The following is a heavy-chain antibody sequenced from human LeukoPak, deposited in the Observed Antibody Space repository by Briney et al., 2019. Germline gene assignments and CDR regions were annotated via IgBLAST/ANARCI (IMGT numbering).Heavy chain of an antibody. CDR1: GYTFISYG. CDR2: ISAYNGNT. CDR3: ARRTGYSSSGYYFDY. D-gene: IGHD6-13*01. V-gene: IGHV1-18*01. Sequence: GASVKVSCKASGYTFISYGISCVRQAPGQGLEWMGWISAYNGNTNYAQKLQGRVTMTTDTSTSTAYMELRSLRSGDTAVYYCARRTGYSSSGYYFDYWGQGTLVTVSS. J-gene: IGHJ4*02.